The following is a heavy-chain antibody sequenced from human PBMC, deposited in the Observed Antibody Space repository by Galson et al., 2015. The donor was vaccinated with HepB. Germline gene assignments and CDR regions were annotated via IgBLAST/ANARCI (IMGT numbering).Heavy chain of an antibody. Sequence: SLRLSCAASGFSFSNYAMSWVRQVPGKGLEWVSSIIGSGGSTYDADSVKGRFTISRDNSKNTLYLQMNSLRAEDTAVYYCAKDSYRSGWSYFDYWGQGTLVTVSS. CDR2: IIGSGGST. D-gene: IGHD6-19*01. CDR1: GFSFSNYA. V-gene: IGHV3-23*01. CDR3: AKDSYRSGWSYFDY. J-gene: IGHJ4*02.